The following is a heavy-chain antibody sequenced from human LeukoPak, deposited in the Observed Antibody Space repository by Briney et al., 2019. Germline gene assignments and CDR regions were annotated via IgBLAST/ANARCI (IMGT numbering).Heavy chain of an antibody. J-gene: IGHJ3*02. V-gene: IGHV1-3*01. CDR2: INAGNANT. CDR1: GYTFTSHT. D-gene: IGHD4-17*01. Sequence: ASVKVSCKASGYTFTSHTMHWVRQAPGQRLEWMGWINAGNANTKYSQKFQGRVTITRDTSATTAYMGLSSLKSEDTAVYYCARETAVTQNDAFDIWGQGTIITVSS. CDR3: ARETAVTQNDAFDI.